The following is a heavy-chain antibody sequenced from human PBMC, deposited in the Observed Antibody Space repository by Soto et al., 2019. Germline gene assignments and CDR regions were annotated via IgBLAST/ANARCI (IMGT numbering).Heavy chain of an antibody. V-gene: IGHV4-61*01. J-gene: IGHJ4*02. Sequence: SDTLSLTCTVSGGSVSSGSYYRSWIRQPPGKGLEWIGYIYYSGSTNYNPSLKSRVTISVDTSKNQFSLKLSSVTAADTAVYYCARIDSSGWYFDYWGQGTLVTVSS. CDR2: IYYSGST. D-gene: IGHD6-19*01. CDR1: GGSVSSGSYY. CDR3: ARIDSSGWYFDY.